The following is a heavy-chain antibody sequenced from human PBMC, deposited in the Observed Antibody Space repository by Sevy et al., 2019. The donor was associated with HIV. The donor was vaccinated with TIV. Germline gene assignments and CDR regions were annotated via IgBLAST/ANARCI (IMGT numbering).Heavy chain of an antibody. J-gene: IGHJ6*03. CDR2: ISYDGSNK. V-gene: IGHV3-30-3*01. Sequence: GGSLRLSCAASGFTFSSYAMHWVRQAPGKGLEWVAVISYDGSNKYYADSVKGRFTISRDNSKNTLYLQMNSLRAEDTAVYYCASLSGITIFGVVWARQYYYYMDVWVKGTTVTVSS. CDR1: GFTFSSYA. CDR3: ASLSGITIFGVVWARQYYYYMDV. D-gene: IGHD3-3*01.